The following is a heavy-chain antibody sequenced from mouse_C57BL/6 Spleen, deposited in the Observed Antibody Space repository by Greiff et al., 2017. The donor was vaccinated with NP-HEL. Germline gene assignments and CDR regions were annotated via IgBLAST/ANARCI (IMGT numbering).Heavy chain of an antibody. Sequence: VQLQQSGAELVRPGASVKLSCKASGYTFTDYYINWVKQRPGQGLEWIARIYPGSGDTYCNEKFKGKATLTAAKSSSTAYMQLSSLTSEDSAVYFCAARTIYYDYDLMDYWGQGTSVTVSS. V-gene: IGHV1-76*01. CDR2: IYPGSGDT. CDR1: GYTFTDYY. CDR3: AARTIYYDYDLMDY. J-gene: IGHJ4*01. D-gene: IGHD2-4*01.